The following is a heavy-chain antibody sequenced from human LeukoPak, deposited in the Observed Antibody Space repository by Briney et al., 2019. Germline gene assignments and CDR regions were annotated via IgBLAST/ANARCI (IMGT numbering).Heavy chain of an antibody. V-gene: IGHV4-34*01. J-gene: IGHJ4*02. CDR1: GGSFSGYY. D-gene: IGHD3-9*01. CDR2: INHSGST. CDR3: ARGDRYFDWLLFIFDY. Sequence: SETLSLTCAVYGGSFSGYYWSWIRQPPGKGLEWIGEINHSGSTNYNPSPKSRVTISVDTSKNQFSLKLSSVTAADTAVYYCARGDRYFDWLLFIFDYWGQGTLATVSS.